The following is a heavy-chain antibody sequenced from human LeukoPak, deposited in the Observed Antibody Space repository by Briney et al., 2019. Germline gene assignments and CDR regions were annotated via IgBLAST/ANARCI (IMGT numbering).Heavy chain of an antibody. Sequence: SETLSLTCTVSGYSISSGYYWGWIRQPPGKGLEWIGSIYHSGTTYYNPSLKSRVTISVDTSKNQFSMKLSSVTAADTAVYYCARHGYIYGTAFDIWGQGTMVTVSS. CDR2: IYHSGTT. J-gene: IGHJ3*02. V-gene: IGHV4-38-2*02. CDR1: GYSISSGYY. D-gene: IGHD5-18*01. CDR3: ARHGYIYGTAFDI.